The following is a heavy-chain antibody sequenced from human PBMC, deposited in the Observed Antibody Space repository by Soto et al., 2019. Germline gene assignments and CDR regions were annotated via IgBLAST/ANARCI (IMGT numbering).Heavy chain of an antibody. CDR2: INPSGGST. D-gene: IGHD5-18*01. V-gene: IGHV1-46*01. Sequence: ASVKVSCKASGYTFTSYYMHWVRQAPGQGLERMGIINPSGGSTSYAQKFQGRVTMTRDTSTSTVYMELSSLRSEDTAVYFCAKDTAMVIPDGMDVWGQGATVTVSS. J-gene: IGHJ6*02. CDR1: GYTFTSYY. CDR3: AKDTAMVIPDGMDV.